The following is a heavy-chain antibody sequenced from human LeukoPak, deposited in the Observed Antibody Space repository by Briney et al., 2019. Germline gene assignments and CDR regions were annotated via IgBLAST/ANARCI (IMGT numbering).Heavy chain of an antibody. D-gene: IGHD3-3*01. V-gene: IGHV3-9*01. CDR3: ARDEKSTVYDFWSGNYHYYYMDV. CDR2: INWNSGSI. Sequence: GGSLRLSCAASEFTFDDYAMHWVRQAPGKGLEWVSGINWNSGSIGYADSVKGRFTISRDNAKNSLYLQMNSLRAEDTAVYYCARDEKSTVYDFWSGNYHYYYMDVWGKGTTVTVSS. CDR1: EFTFDDYA. J-gene: IGHJ6*03.